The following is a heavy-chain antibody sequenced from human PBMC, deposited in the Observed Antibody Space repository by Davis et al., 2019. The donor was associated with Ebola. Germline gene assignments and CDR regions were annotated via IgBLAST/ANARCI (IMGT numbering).Heavy chain of an antibody. CDR2: INSDGSST. V-gene: IGHV3-74*01. J-gene: IGHJ4*02. D-gene: IGHD5-12*01. Sequence: GESLKISCAASGFTFSSYWMHWVRQAPGKGLVWVSRINSDGSSTSYADSVKGRFTISRDNAKNTLYLQMNSLRAEDAAVYYCARGRHRGYYFDYWGQGTLVTVSS. CDR1: GFTFSSYW. CDR3: ARGRHRGYYFDY.